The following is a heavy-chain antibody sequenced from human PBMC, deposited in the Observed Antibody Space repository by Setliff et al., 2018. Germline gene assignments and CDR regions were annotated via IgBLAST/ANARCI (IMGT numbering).Heavy chain of an antibody. J-gene: IGHJ6*03. V-gene: IGHV1-69*13. D-gene: IGHD5-18*01. CDR1: GDSFSNYA. Sequence: SVKVSCKASGDSFSNYAISWVRQAPGQGLVWMGGINPIFGTDHYAQKFQGRVTITADESTSTSYMELRSLRTEDTAVYYCAREGVDTRSSTDYRYYKDVWGKGTTVTVSS. CDR2: INPIFGTD. CDR3: AREGVDTRSSTDYRYYKDV.